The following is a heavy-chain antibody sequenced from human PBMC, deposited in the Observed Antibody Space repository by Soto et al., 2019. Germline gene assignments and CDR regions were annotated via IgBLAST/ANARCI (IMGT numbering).Heavy chain of an antibody. Sequence: ASVKVSFKASGYTFTSYAMHWVRQAPVQRLEWMGWINAGNGNTKYSQKFQGRVTITRDTSASTAYMELSSLRSEDTAVYYCAFSYSSGWYGPYFDYWGQGTLVTVSS. V-gene: IGHV1-3*01. CDR2: INAGNGNT. J-gene: IGHJ4*02. D-gene: IGHD6-19*01. CDR1: GYTFTSYA. CDR3: AFSYSSGWYGPYFDY.